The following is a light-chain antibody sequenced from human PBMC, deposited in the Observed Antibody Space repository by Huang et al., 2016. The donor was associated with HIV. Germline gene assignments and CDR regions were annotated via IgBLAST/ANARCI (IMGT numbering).Light chain of an antibody. V-gene: IGKV1-5*03. CDR3: QQYNHYST. CDR2: KAS. Sequence: DIQMTQSPSTLSASVGDRVTITCRASQSISRWFAWYQQKPGKAPKGLIYKASTLHSGVPSRFSGSGSGTEFTLTISSLQPDDFATYYCQQYNHYSTFGQGTKLEIK. J-gene: IGKJ2*01. CDR1: QSISRW.